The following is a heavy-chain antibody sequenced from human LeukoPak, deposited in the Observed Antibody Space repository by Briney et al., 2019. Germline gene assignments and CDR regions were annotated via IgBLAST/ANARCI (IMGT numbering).Heavy chain of an antibody. D-gene: IGHD6-19*01. J-gene: IGHJ5*02. CDR2: ISAYNGNT. CDR1: GYTFTSYG. V-gene: IGHV1-18*01. CDR3: ARDLRTAVAGNWFDP. Sequence: ASMNVSCKASGYTFTSYGISWVRQAPGQGLEWMGWISAYNGNTNYAQKFQGRVTMTTDTSTSTAYMELRSLRSDDTAVYYCARDLRTAVAGNWFDPWGQGTLVTVSS.